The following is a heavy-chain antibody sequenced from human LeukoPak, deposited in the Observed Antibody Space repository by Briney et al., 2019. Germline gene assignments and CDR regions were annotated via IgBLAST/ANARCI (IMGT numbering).Heavy chain of an antibody. Sequence: PSETLSLTCTVSGGSISSYYWSWIRQPPGKGLEWIGYIYYSGSTNYNPSLKSRVTISVDTSKNQFSLKLSSVTAADTAVYYCARVIVVPGAVSYYYMDVWGKGTTVTVSS. D-gene: IGHD2-2*01. CDR1: GGSISSYY. CDR3: ARVIVVPGAVSYYYMDV. V-gene: IGHV4-59*01. CDR2: IYYSGST. J-gene: IGHJ6*03.